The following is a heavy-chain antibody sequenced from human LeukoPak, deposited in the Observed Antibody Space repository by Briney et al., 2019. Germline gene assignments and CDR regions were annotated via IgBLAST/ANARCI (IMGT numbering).Heavy chain of an antibody. CDR3: ARMGGEHDY. CDR1: CGSISSYY. Sequence: SETLSLTCTVSCGSISSYYWSWIRQPPGKGLEWIGYIYYSGSTNYNPSLKSRVTISVDTSKNQFSLKLSSVTAADTAVYYCARMGGEHDYWGQGTLVTVSS. D-gene: IGHD1/OR15-1a*01. V-gene: IGHV4-59*01. J-gene: IGHJ4*02. CDR2: IYYSGST.